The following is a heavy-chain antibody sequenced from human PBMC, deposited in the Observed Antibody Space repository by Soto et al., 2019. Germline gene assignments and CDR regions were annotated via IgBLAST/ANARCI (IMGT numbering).Heavy chain of an antibody. CDR1: GFTFSSSA. D-gene: IGHD1-26*01. CDR3: AKAHAGIVGATGCDY. CDR2: ISYDGSNK. J-gene: IGHJ4*02. V-gene: IGHV3-30*18. Sequence: PGGSLRLSCAASGFTFSSSAMSWVRQAPGKGLEWVAVISYDGSNKYYADSVKGRFTISRDNSKNTLYLQMNSLRAEDTAVYYCAKAHAGIVGATGCDYWGQGTLVTVSS.